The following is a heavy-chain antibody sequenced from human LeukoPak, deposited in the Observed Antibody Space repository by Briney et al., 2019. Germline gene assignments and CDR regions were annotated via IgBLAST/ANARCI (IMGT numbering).Heavy chain of an antibody. V-gene: IGHV3-66*02. D-gene: IGHD6-19*01. CDR3: ASGWLVNAFDI. Sequence: GGSLRLSCAASGFTVSSNYMSWVRQAPGKGLEWVLVIYSGGSTYYADSVKGRFTISRDNSKNTLYLQMNSLRAEDTAVYYCASGWLVNAFDIWGQGTMVTVSS. CDR1: GFTVSSNY. CDR2: IYSGGST. J-gene: IGHJ3*02.